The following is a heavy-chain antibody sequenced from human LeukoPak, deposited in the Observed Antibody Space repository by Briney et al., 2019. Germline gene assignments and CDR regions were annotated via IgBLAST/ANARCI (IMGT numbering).Heavy chain of an antibody. CDR1: GFTFSSYW. V-gene: IGHV3-7*01. Sequence: GGSLRLSCAASGFTFSSYWMSWVRQAPGKGLEWVANIKQDGSEKYYVDSVKGRFTISRDNAKNSLYLQMKSLRAEDTAVYYRASLNYDFWSGYPYYYYYYMDVWGKETTVTVSS. J-gene: IGHJ6*03. CDR3: ASLNYDFWSGYPYYYYYYMDV. CDR2: IKQDGSEK. D-gene: IGHD3-3*01.